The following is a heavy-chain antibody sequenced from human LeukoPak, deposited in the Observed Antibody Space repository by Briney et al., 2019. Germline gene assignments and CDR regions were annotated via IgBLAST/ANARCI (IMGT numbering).Heavy chain of an antibody. CDR1: GFTFSNYW. D-gene: IGHD1-14*01. V-gene: IGHV3-7*01. CDR2: IKEDGSEE. CDR3: AGGLAYHIY. Sequence: GGSLRLSCAASGFTFSNYWMSWVRQAPGKGLEWVANIKEDGSEEHFVDSVKGRFTISRDNAENSLFLQMNSLRAEDTAVYYCAGGLAYHIYWGQGTLVTVSS. J-gene: IGHJ4*02.